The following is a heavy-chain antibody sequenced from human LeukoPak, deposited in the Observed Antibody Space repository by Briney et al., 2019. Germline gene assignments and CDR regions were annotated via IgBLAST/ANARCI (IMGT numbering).Heavy chain of an antibody. J-gene: IGHJ4*02. D-gene: IGHD1-1*01. CDR3: ARDHNYAFDN. CDR2: IGISSGNT. V-gene: IGHV3-48*04. Sequence: GGSLRLSCTASGFPFSDYSMNWVRPAPGKGLEWISYIGISSGNTKYADSVKGRFTISADNARNSLYLQMNSLRVEDTAVHYCARDHNYAFDNWGQGTLVSVSS. CDR1: GFPFSDYS.